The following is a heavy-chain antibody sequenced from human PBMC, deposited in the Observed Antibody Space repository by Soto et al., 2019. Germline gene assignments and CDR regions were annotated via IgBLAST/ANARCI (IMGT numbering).Heavy chain of an antibody. D-gene: IGHD6-19*01. Sequence: EVQLVESGGGFVQPGGSLRLSCAASGFTVSSKYMTWVRQAPGKGLDWVSIIYSGDSTYYGDSVKGRFTISRHNSKNTLYLQMSSLRAEDTAVYYCARGGSGWKGALDIWGQGTMVTVSS. V-gene: IGHV3-53*04. CDR2: IYSGDST. CDR3: ARGGSGWKGALDI. J-gene: IGHJ3*02. CDR1: GFTVSSKY.